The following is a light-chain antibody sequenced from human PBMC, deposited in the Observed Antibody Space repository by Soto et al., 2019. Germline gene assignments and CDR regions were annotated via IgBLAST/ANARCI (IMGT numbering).Light chain of an antibody. CDR3: QQYVS. CDR2: GAS. V-gene: IGKV3-20*01. J-gene: IGKJ3*01. Sequence: EIVLTQSPGTLSLSPGERATLSCRASQRVSSSYLAWYQQKPGQAPRLLIYGASSRATGIPDRFSGSGSGTDFTLTISRLEPEDFSVYYCQQYVSVGPGTKVDIK. CDR1: QRVSSSY.